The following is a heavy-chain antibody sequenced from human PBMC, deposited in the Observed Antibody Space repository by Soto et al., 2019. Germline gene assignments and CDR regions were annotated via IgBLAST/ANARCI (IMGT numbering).Heavy chain of an antibody. Sequence: GSLRLSCAASGFTFSSYSMNWVRQAPGKGLEWVSSISSSSSYIYYADSVKGRFTISRDNAKNSLYLQMNSLRAEDTAVYYCARVRSSSPHYYYYYGMDVWGQGTTVTVSS. CDR3: ARVRSSSPHYYYYYGMDV. CDR2: ISSSSSYI. D-gene: IGHD6-13*01. V-gene: IGHV3-21*01. J-gene: IGHJ6*02. CDR1: GFTFSSYS.